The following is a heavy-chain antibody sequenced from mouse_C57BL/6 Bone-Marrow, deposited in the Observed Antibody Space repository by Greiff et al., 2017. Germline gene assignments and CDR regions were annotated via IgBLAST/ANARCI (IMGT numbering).Heavy chain of an antibody. CDR2: IHPNSGST. V-gene: IGHV1-64*01. D-gene: IGHD4-1*01. J-gene: IGHJ2*01. Sequence: QVQLQQPGAELVKPGASVKLSCKASGYTFTSYWMHWVKQRPGQGLEWIGMIHPNSGSTNYNEKFKSKATLTVDKSSSTAYMQLSSLTSEDSAVYYCAREATGTDFDYWGQGTTLTVSS. CDR3: AREATGTDFDY. CDR1: GYTFTSYW.